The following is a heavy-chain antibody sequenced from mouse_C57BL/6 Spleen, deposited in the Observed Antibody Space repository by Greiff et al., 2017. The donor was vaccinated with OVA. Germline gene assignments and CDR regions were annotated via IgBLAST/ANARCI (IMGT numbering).Heavy chain of an antibody. J-gene: IGHJ2*01. V-gene: IGHV5-4*01. CDR3: ARDLGSSFFDD. CDR2: ISDGGSYT. CDR1: GFTFSSYA. D-gene: IGHD1-1*01. Sequence: EVKLVESGGGLVKPGGSLKLSCAASGFTFSSYAMSWVRQTPEKRLEWVATISDGGSYTYYPGNVKGRFTISRDNAKNNLYLQMSHLKSEDTAMYYCARDLGSSFFDDWGKGTTLTVSS.